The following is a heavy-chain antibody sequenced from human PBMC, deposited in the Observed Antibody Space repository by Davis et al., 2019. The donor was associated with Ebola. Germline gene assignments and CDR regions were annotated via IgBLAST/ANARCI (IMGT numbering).Heavy chain of an antibody. V-gene: IGHV1-18*01. CDR1: GYTFSSYG. J-gene: IGHJ2*01. CDR2: ISADNGNT. D-gene: IGHD3-22*01. Sequence: AASVKVSCKASGYTFSSYGVTWVRQAPGQGLEWMGWISADNGNTNFAQKFQGSVTMTTDTSTSTAYMELTSLRSDDTAVYYCARMRNYYETNGFNWYFDLWGRGTLVTVSS. CDR3: ARMRNYYETNGFNWYFDL.